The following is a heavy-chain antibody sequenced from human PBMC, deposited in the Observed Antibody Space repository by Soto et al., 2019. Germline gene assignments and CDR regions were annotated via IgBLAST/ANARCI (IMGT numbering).Heavy chain of an antibody. CDR1: GGSISSGAYY. J-gene: IGHJ1*01. CDR3: AIYDSSGSRGFQH. Sequence: NPSETLSLTCTVSGGSISSGAYYWSWIRQHPGKGLEWIGYIYYSGSTYYNPSLKSRVTISVDTSKNQFSLKLSSVTAADTAVYYCAIYDSSGSRGFQHWGQGTLVTAPQ. V-gene: IGHV4-31*03. CDR2: IYYSGST. D-gene: IGHD3-22*01.